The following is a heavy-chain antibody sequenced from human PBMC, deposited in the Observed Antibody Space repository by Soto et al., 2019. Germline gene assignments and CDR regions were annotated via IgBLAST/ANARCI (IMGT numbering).Heavy chain of an antibody. CDR1: GGTFSSYA. CDR3: ATDRPAPGDYYDSSGFPSFDY. Sequence: SVKVSCKASGGTFSSYALSWVRPAPGQGLECRGGIIPIFGTAKYAHKFQGRGTITPDESTGTAGMELSSLKSAVTAVYYCATDRPAPGDYYDSSGFPSFDYWG. D-gene: IGHD3-22*01. J-gene: IGHJ4*01. CDR2: IIPIFGTA. V-gene: IGHV1-69*13.